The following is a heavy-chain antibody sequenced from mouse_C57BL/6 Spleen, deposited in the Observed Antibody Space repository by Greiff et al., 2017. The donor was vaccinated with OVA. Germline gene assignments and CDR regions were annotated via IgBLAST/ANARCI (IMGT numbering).Heavy chain of an antibody. CDR2: IDPNSGGT. CDR3: ARSSTMVTTSDGYFDY. J-gene: IGHJ2*01. V-gene: IGHV1-72*01. CDR1: GYTFTSYW. D-gene: IGHD2-2*01. Sequence: QVHVKQPGAELVKPGASVKLSCKASGYTFTSYWMHWVKQRPGRGLEWIGRIDPNSGGTKYNEKFKSKATLTVDKPSSTAYMQLSSLTSEDSAVYYCARSSTMVTTSDGYFDYWGQGTTLTVSS.